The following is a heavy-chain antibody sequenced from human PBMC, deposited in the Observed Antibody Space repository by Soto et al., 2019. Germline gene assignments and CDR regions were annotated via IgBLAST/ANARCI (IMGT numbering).Heavy chain of an antibody. CDR3: ARELNTESSAHYSFAY. Sequence: QVQLVQSGPEVKMPGASVKVSCKTSGYSFSAYGLAWLRQAPGQRPEWMGWVSTNNANTNYAQKFQGRVTMTTDTSTTTTYMELRSLRSDDTAVYYCARELNTESSAHYSFAYWGQGTLVTVSS. J-gene: IGHJ4*02. CDR2: VSTNNANT. V-gene: IGHV1-18*01. D-gene: IGHD3-22*01. CDR1: GYSFSAYG.